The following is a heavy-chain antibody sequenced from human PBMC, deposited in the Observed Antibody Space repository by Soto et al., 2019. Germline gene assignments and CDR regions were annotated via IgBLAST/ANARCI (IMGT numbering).Heavy chain of an antibody. CDR2: IYYSGST. J-gene: IGHJ3*02. Sequence: SETLSLTCTVSGGSISSYYWSWIRQPPGKGLEWIGYIYYSGSTNYNPSLKSRVTISVDTSKNQFSLKLSSVTAVDTAVYYCARARKGGLNAFDIWGQGTMVTVSS. D-gene: IGHD3-16*01. CDR1: GGSISSYY. CDR3: ARARKGGLNAFDI. V-gene: IGHV4-59*01.